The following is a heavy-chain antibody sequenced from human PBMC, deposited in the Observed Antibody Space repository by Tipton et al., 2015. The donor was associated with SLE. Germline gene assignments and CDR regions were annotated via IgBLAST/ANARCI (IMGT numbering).Heavy chain of an antibody. CDR1: GYSISNSNW. D-gene: IGHD1-26*01. J-gene: IGHJ2*01. Sequence: TLSLTCAVSGYSISNSNWWAWIRQPPGKGLEWIGYIYYSGSTFYNPSLKSRVTMSVDTSKNQFSLKLSSVTAADTAVYYCARNGGSYYMYFNLWGRSTLVTVSS. V-gene: IGHV4-28*01. CDR3: ARNGGSYYMYFNL. CDR2: IYYSGST.